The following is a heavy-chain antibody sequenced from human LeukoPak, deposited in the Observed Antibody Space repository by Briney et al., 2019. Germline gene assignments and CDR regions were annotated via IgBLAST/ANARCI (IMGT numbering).Heavy chain of an antibody. J-gene: IGHJ2*01. D-gene: IGHD2-8*01. CDR3: ARIQRHIVLMVSSPLDL. CDR2: ISGSGTST. Sequence: PGGSLRLSCAASGFTFRSYAMSWVRQAPGKGLEWVLAISGSGTSTYYADSVKGRFTISTDNSKNTLYLQMNSLRAEDTAVYYCARIQRHIVLMVSSPLDLWGRGTLVTVSS. CDR1: GFTFRSYA. V-gene: IGHV3-23*01.